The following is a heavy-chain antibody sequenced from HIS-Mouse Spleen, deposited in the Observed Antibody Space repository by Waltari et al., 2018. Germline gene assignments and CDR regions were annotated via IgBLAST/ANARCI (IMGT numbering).Heavy chain of an antibody. D-gene: IGHD6-13*01. CDR2: IYYSGST. CDR3: AREIPYSSSWYDWYFDL. V-gene: IGHV4-39*07. CDR1: RGSFSSSSYS. J-gene: IGHJ2*01. Sequence: QLQLQEPGPGLVKPSETLSLTCTVSRGSFSSSSYSWGWIRQPPGKVLEWIGSIYYSGSTYYNPSLKSRVTISVDTSKNQFSLKLSSVTAADTAVYYCAREIPYSSSWYDWYFDLWGRGTLVTVSS.